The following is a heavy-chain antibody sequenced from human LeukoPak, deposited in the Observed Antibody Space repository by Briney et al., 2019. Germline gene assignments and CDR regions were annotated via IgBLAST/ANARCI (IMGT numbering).Heavy chain of an antibody. V-gene: IGHV5-51*01. CDR3: ARQTYDSEDYFDY. CDR2: IYPGDSDT. J-gene: IGHJ4*02. CDR1: GYSFSTYW. Sequence: GESLKISCKGSGYSFSTYWIGWVRQLPGKGLEWVGIIYPGDSDTRYSPSFQGQVTISADKSISTAYLQWSSLKASDTAVYYCARQTYDSEDYFDYWGQGTLVTVSS. D-gene: IGHD3-3*01.